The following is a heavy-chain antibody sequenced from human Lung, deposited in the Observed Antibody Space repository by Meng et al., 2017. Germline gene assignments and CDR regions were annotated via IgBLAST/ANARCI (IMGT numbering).Heavy chain of an antibody. V-gene: IGHV1-18*01. Sequence: QVHLVQSGPEVRKPGASAKVACQASGYSFTNYWINWVRQAPGKGLEWMGWTSTYNSNRNYAQSLQGRVTMTTDTSTTTAYMELRSLTFDDTAVYYCARGRHCSSTTCYLSDSWGQGTLVTVSS. CDR2: TSTYNSNR. D-gene: IGHD2-2*01. CDR1: GYSFTNYW. J-gene: IGHJ4*02. CDR3: ARGRHCSSTTCYLSDS.